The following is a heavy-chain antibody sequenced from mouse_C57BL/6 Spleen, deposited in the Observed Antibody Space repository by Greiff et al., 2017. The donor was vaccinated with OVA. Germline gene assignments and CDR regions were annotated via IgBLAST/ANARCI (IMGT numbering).Heavy chain of an antibody. V-gene: IGHV1-50*01. J-gene: IGHJ4*01. CDR1: GYTFTSYW. CDR2: IDPSDSDT. D-gene: IGHD3-2*02. CDR3: ARSPTAQATGYYAMDY. Sequence: QVQLQQPGAELVKPGASVKLSCKASGYTFTSYWMQWVKQRPGQGLEWIGEIDPSDSDTNYNQKFKGQATLTVDTSSSTAYMQLSSLTSEDSAVYYCARSPTAQATGYYAMDYWGQGTSVTVSS.